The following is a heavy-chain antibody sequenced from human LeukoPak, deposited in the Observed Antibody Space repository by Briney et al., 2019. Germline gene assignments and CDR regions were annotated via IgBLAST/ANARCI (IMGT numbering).Heavy chain of an antibody. D-gene: IGHD6-13*01. CDR2: IYSGGST. V-gene: IGHV3-53*01. J-gene: IGHJ4*02. CDR1: GFTVSSNY. CDR3: AREGIAAAFDY. Sequence: GGSLRLSCAASGFTVSSNYMSWVRQAPGKGLEWVSVIYSGGSTYYADSAKGRFTISRDNSKNTLYLQMNSLRAEDTAVYYCAREGIAAAFDYWGQGTLVTVSS.